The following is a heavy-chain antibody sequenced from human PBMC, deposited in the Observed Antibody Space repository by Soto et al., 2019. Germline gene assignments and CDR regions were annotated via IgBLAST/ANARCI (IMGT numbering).Heavy chain of an antibody. V-gene: IGHV4-61*08. J-gene: IGHJ6*02. CDR3: ARAAEYSSSWYNYNYYYYGMDV. CDR2: IYYSGST. Sequence: SETLSLTCAVSGGSISSGGYSWSWIRQPPGKGMEWIGYIYYSGSTNYKHSLKSRVTISVDTSKNQFSLKLSSVTAADSAVYYCARAAEYSSSWYNYNYYYYGMDVWGQGTTVTVSS. D-gene: IGHD6-13*01. CDR1: GGSISSGGYS.